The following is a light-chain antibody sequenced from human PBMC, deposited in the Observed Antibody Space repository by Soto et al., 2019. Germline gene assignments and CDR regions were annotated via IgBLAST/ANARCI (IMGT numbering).Light chain of an antibody. V-gene: IGKV1-9*01. J-gene: IGKJ5*01. CDR3: QKLDTYPLT. CDR1: QSISRY. Sequence: DIQVTPSPSTLSASVVDRVTITCRASQSISRYLNWYQQKAGKAPQLLIYDASSLYSGVPSRFSGSGSGTEFTLTISSLQPEDFASYYCQKLDTYPLTFGQGTRLEI. CDR2: DAS.